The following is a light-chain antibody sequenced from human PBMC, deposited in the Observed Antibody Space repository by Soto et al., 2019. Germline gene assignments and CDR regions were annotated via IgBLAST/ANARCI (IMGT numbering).Light chain of an antibody. Sequence: DIQMTQSPSSLSASVGGRFTINFLASQSISSYLNWYQQKPGKAPKLLIYSASSLQSGVPSRFSGSGSGTDFTLTISSLQPEDFATYYCQQSYSTLTTFGQGTKV. J-gene: IGKJ1*01. V-gene: IGKV1-39*01. CDR3: QQSYSTLTT. CDR2: SAS. CDR1: QSISSY.